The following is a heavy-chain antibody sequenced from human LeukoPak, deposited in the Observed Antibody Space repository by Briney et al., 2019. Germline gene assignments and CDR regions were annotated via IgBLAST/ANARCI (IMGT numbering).Heavy chain of an antibody. J-gene: IGHJ4*02. Sequence: PGGSLRLSCVASGFTSSSYAMSWVRQAPGKGLEWVSAISGSGGSTYYADSVKGRFTISRDNSKNTLYLQMNSLRAEDTAVYYCAKFDDSSGYYYWGQGTLVTVSS. CDR2: ISGSGGST. V-gene: IGHV3-23*01. CDR1: GFTSSSYA. CDR3: AKFDDSSGYYY. D-gene: IGHD3-22*01.